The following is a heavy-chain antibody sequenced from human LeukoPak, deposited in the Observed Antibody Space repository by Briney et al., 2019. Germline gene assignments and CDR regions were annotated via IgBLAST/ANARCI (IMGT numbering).Heavy chain of an antibody. J-gene: IGHJ3*02. D-gene: IGHD3-10*01. V-gene: IGHV3-9*01. Sequence: PGGSLRLSCAASGFTFDDYAMHWIRQAPGKGLEWVSGISWNSGSIGYADSVKGRFTISRDNAKNSLYLQMNSLRAEDTALYYCAKEVTMVRGVRVWAFDIWGQGTMVTVSS. CDR2: ISWNSGSI. CDR1: GFTFDDYA. CDR3: AKEVTMVRGVRVWAFDI.